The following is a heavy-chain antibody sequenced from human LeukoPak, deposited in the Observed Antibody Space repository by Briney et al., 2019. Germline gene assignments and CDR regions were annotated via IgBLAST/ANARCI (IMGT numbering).Heavy chain of an antibody. Sequence: PSETLSLTCTVSGGSISSYYWSWIRQPPGKGLEWIGYIYYSGSTNYNPSLKSRVTMSVDTSKNQFSLKLSSVTAADTAVYYCARELAAGTEQAFDIWGQGTMVTVSS. CDR1: GGSISSYY. V-gene: IGHV4-59*01. D-gene: IGHD6-13*01. J-gene: IGHJ3*02. CDR2: IYYSGST. CDR3: ARELAAGTEQAFDI.